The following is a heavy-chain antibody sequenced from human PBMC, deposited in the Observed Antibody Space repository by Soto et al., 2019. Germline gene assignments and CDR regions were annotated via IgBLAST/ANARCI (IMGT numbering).Heavy chain of an antibody. CDR1: RYTFTSYY. D-gene: IGHD3-10*01. Sequence: QVQLVQSGAEVKKPGASVRVSCKASRYTFTSYYIHWVRQVPGQGLEWMGVINPSGGGTSYAQQFQGGVTMTGDTPTNTVYMELNSLRSEDTAVYYCARDNGAGLDAFDIWGQGTMVTVSS. V-gene: IGHV1-46*03. CDR2: INPSGGGT. CDR3: ARDNGAGLDAFDI. J-gene: IGHJ3*02.